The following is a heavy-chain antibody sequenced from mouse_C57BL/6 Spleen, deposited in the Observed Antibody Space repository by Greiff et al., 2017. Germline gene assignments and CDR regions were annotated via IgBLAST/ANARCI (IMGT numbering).Heavy chain of an antibody. J-gene: IGHJ4*01. CDR1: GYSITSGYY. D-gene: IGHD2-3*01. CDR3: ARVPDGYYYAMDY. Sequence: EVKLMESGPGLVKPSQSLSLTCSVTGYSITSGYYWNWIRQFPGNKLEWMGYISYDGSNNYNPSLKNRISITRDTSKNQFFLKLNSVTTEDTATYYCARVPDGYYYAMDYWGQGTSVTVSS. CDR2: ISYDGSN. V-gene: IGHV3-6*01.